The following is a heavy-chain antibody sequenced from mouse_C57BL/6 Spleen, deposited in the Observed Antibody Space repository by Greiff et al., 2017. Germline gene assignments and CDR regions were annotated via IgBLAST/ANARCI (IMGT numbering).Heavy chain of an antibody. V-gene: IGHV1-50*01. CDR2: IDPSDSYT. CDR3: ARPYYYGSRENWYFDV. Sequence: QVHVKQPGAELVKPGASVKLSCKASGYTFTSYWMQWVKQRPGQGLEWIGEIDPSDSYTNYNQKFKGKATLTVDTSSSTAYMQLSSLTSEDSAVYYCARPYYYGSRENWYFDVWGTGTTVTVSS. D-gene: IGHD1-1*01. J-gene: IGHJ1*03. CDR1: GYTFTSYW.